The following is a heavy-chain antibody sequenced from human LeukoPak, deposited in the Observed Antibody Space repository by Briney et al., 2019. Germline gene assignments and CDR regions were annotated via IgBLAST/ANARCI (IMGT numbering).Heavy chain of an antibody. CDR3: ARQTGIAVGGTLEY. CDR2: MSYSENT. V-gene: IGHV4-39*01. Sequence: GSLRLSCAASGLTVSSNYMSWVRQPPGKGLEWIGSMSYSENTYYNPSLESRVTLSVDTSKNHFSLKLSSVTAADTAVYFCARQTGIAVGGTLEYWGQGILVTVAS. J-gene: IGHJ4*02. CDR1: GLTVSSNY. D-gene: IGHD6-19*01.